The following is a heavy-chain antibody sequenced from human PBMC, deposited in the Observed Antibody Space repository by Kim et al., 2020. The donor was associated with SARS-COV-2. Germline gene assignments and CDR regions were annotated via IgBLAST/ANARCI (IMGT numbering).Heavy chain of an antibody. Sequence: AAPVKGRFTISRDDSKNTLYLQMNSLKTEDTAVYYCTTSFGGLGSSGQDYWGQGTLVTVSS. V-gene: IGHV3-15*01. D-gene: IGHD3-22*01. J-gene: IGHJ4*02. CDR3: TTSFGGLGSSGQDY.